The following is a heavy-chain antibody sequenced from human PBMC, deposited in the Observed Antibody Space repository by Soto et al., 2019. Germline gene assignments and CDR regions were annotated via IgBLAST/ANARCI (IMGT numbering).Heavy chain of an antibody. V-gene: IGHV4-34*01. D-gene: IGHD6-19*01. J-gene: IGHJ4*02. Sequence: QVQLQQWGAGLLKPSETLSLTCAVYGGSFSGYYWSWIRQPPGKGLEWIGEINHSGSTNYNPSLKSRVTISVDTSKNQFSLKLSSVTAADTAVYYCARGGIAVGAFLHYWGQGTLVTVSS. CDR3: ARGGIAVGAFLHY. CDR1: GGSFSGYY. CDR2: INHSGST.